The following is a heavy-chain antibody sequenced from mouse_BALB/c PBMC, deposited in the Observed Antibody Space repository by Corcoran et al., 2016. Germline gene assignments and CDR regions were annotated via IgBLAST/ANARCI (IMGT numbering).Heavy chain of an antibody. J-gene: IGHJ4*01. CDR1: GYSFTSYY. D-gene: IGHD2-3*01. CDR2: IDPFNGGT. CDR3: ARMDGYPYYAMDY. Sequence: EIQLQQSGPELMKPGASVKISCKASGYSFTSYYMHWVKQSHGKSLEWIGYIDPFNGGTSYNQKFKGKATLTVDKSSSTAYMHLSSLTSEDSAVYYWARMDGYPYYAMDYWGQGTSVTVSS. V-gene: IGHV1S135*01.